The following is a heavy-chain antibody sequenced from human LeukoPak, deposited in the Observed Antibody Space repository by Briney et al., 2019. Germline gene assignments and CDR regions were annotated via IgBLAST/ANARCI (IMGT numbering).Heavy chain of an antibody. CDR2: IWYDGSYK. CDR1: GFTFSDCG. V-gene: IGHV3-33*01. D-gene: IGHD3-3*01. J-gene: IGHJ4*02. Sequence: GRSLRLSCAASGFTFSDCGMHWVRQAPGKGLEWVAVIWYDGSYKYYADSVKGRFTISRDNSKNTLYLQMNSLRAEDTAVYYCARSTIFGVLDYWGQGTLVTVSS. CDR3: ARSTIFGVLDY.